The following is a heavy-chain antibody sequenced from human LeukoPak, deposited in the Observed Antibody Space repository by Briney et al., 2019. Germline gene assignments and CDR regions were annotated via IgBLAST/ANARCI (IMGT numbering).Heavy chain of an antibody. Sequence: GSLRLSCAASGFTFSSYSMNWVRQAPGKGLEWVSSISSSSSYIYYADSVKGRFTISRDIAKNSLYLQMNSLRAEDTAVYYCARVFSGGWYSDYWGQGTLVTVSS. CDR2: ISSSSSYI. D-gene: IGHD6-19*01. CDR1: GFTFSSYS. J-gene: IGHJ4*02. CDR3: ARVFSGGWYSDY. V-gene: IGHV3-21*01.